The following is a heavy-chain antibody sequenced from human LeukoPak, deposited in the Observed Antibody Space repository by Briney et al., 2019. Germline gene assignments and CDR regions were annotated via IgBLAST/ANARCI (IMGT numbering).Heavy chain of an antibody. Sequence: GGSLRLSCAVSGFTFSSYAMHWVRQAPGKGLEWVAVISYDGSIKYYADSVKGRFTNSRDNSKNTLYLQMNRLRPEDTAVYYCARAYYYDSSGTDYWGQGTLVTVSS. CDR3: ARAYYYDSSGTDY. J-gene: IGHJ4*02. V-gene: IGHV3-30-3*01. D-gene: IGHD3-22*01. CDR2: ISYDGSIK. CDR1: GFTFSSYA.